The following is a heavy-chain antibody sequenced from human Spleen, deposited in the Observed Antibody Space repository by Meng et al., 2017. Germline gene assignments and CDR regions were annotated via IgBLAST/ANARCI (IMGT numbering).Heavy chain of an antibody. V-gene: IGHV4-4*02. D-gene: IGHD2-2*01. CDR2: IYHSGST. CDR1: GGSISSSNW. CDR3: ASYGPCSNNNCPRSSFDY. J-gene: IGHJ4*02. Sequence: QVQLQESGPGLVKPSGTLSLTCAVSGGSISSSNWWSWVRQPPGKGLEWIGEIYHSGSTNYNPSLKSRLIMSVDTSRNQFSLKLSSVTAADTAVYYCASYGPCSNNNCPRSSFDYWGQGTLVTVSS.